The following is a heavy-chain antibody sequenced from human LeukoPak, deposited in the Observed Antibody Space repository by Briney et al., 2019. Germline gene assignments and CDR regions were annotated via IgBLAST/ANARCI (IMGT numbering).Heavy chain of an antibody. CDR2: MNPNSGNT. D-gene: IGHD3-22*01. CDR1: GYTFTSYD. V-gene: IGHV1-8*01. J-gene: IGHJ3*02. Sequence: ASVKVSCKASGYTFTSYDINWVRQATGQGPEWMGWMNPNSGNTGYAQKFQGRVTMTRNTSISTAYMELSSLRSEDTAVYYCARVIPYSITMIVVAQSDAFDIWGQGTMVTVSS. CDR3: ARVIPYSITMIVVAQSDAFDI.